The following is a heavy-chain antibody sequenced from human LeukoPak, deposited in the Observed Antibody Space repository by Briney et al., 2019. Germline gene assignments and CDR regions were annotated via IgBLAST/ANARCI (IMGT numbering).Heavy chain of an antibody. CDR1: GGSISSSSYY. CDR2: IYYSGST. V-gene: IGHV4-39*01. D-gene: IGHD3-22*01. Sequence: PSETLSLTCTVSGGSISSSSYYWCWIRQPPGKGLEWIGSIYYSGSTYYNPSLKSRVTISVDTSKNQFSLKLSSVTAADTAVYYCARRYYYDSSGYYQGYYFDYWGQGTLVTVSS. CDR3: ARRYYYDSSGYYQGYYFDY. J-gene: IGHJ4*02.